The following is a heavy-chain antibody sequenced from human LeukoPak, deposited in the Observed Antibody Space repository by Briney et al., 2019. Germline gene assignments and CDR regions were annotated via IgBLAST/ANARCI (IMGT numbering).Heavy chain of an antibody. CDR2: FDPEDGET. CDR3: ATDPRGYYYDSSGYDY. D-gene: IGHD3-22*01. V-gene: IGHV1-24*01. J-gene: IGHJ4*02. Sequence: ASVKVSCKVSGYTLTELSMHWVRQAPGKGLEWMGGFDPEDGETIYAQKFQGRVTMTEDTSTATAYMELSSLRSEDTAVYYCATDPRGYYYDSSGYDYWGQGTLVTVSS. CDR1: GYTLTELS.